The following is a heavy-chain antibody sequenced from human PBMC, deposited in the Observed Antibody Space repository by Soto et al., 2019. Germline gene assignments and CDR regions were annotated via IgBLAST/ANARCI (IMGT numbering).Heavy chain of an antibody. D-gene: IGHD6-6*01. V-gene: IGHV5-51*01. CDR1: GYSFTSYW. Sequence: EVQLVQSGAEVKKPGESLKISCKGSGYSFTSYWIGWVRQMPGKGLEWMGIIYPGDSDTRYSPSFQGQVTISADKSISTAYLQWSSLKASDTAMYYCARHSGYSSSSDWYYYYGMDVWGQGTTVTVSS. CDR2: IYPGDSDT. J-gene: IGHJ6*02. CDR3: ARHSGYSSSSDWYYYYGMDV.